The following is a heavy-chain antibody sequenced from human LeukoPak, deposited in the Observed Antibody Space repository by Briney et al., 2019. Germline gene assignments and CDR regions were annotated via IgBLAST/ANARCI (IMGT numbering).Heavy chain of an antibody. Sequence: GGSLRLSCAASGFTFSSYAMSWVRQAPGKGLDWVSAISGSGDSTYYADSVKGRFTISRDNSKNTLYLQMNSLRAEDTAVYYCAKSSSSPRLFDYWGQGTLVTV. CDR3: AKSSSSPRLFDY. CDR1: GFTFSSYA. D-gene: IGHD6-6*01. J-gene: IGHJ4*02. V-gene: IGHV3-23*01. CDR2: ISGSGDST.